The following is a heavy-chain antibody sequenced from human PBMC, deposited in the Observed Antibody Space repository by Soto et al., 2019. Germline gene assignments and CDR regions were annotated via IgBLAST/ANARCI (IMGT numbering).Heavy chain of an antibody. V-gene: IGHV1-3*01. CDR1: GYTFTSYV. J-gene: IGHJ4*02. CDR3: ARDRTYYGDYTGDY. CDR2: INAGNGNT. D-gene: IGHD4-17*01. Sequence: QVQLVQSGAEVKKPGASVKVSCKASGYTFTSYVLHWVRQAPGQRPEWMGWINAGNGNTKYSQNFQGSVTISKNTSASTGYMELRSLKSEDTAVYYCARDRTYYGDYTGDYWCQGNLVAVSS.